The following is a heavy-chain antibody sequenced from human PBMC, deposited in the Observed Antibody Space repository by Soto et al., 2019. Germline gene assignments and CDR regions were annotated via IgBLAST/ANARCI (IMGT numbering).Heavy chain of an antibody. CDR3: ARGGYSYGFTDAFDI. Sequence: ASVKVSCKASGYTFTSYYMHWVRQAPGQGLEWMGIINPSGGSTSYAQKFQGRVTMTRDTSTSTAYMELSSLRSEDTAVYYCARGGYSYGFTDAFDIWGQGTMVTVSS. CDR1: GYTFTSYY. CDR2: INPSGGST. V-gene: IGHV1-46*01. J-gene: IGHJ3*02. D-gene: IGHD5-18*01.